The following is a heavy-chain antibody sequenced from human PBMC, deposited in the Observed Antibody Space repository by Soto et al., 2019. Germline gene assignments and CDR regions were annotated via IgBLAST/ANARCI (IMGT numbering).Heavy chain of an antibody. CDR3: AKNSENFGDSKSDY. Sequence: EVQLLESGGGLVQPGGSLRLSCAGSGFTFSNYAMAWVRQAPGKGLEWVSSVSGSGGNTFYADSVKGRFTISRDNSKNTLYLRMNSLRAEDTAVYYCAKNSENFGDSKSDYCGQGTLVTVSS. CDR1: GFTFSNYA. D-gene: IGHD4-17*01. V-gene: IGHV3-23*01. J-gene: IGHJ4*02. CDR2: VSGSGGNT.